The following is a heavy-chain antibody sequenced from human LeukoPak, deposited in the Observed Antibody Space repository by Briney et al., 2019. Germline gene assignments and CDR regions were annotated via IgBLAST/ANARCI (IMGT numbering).Heavy chain of an antibody. CDR2: IYPGDSGT. J-gene: IGHJ4*02. V-gene: IGHV5-51*01. Sequence: GESLKISCKGSGYSFTSYWIGWVRQMPGKGLEWMGIIYPGDSGTRYSPSFQGQVTISADKSINTAYLQWSSLKASDTAIYFCARRISGYYIDYWGQGTLVTVSS. D-gene: IGHD1-26*01. CDR1: GYSFTSYW. CDR3: ARRISGYYIDY.